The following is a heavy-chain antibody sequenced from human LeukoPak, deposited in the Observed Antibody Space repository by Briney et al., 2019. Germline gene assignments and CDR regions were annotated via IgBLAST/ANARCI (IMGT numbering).Heavy chain of an antibody. V-gene: IGHV4-4*02. CDR2: IYHSGST. CDR1: GGSISSSNW. CDR3: ARYLTPTKSIVVVPAARGYFDY. Sequence: SGTLSLTCAVSGGSISSSNWWSWVRQPPGKGLEWIGEIYHSGSTNYNPSLKSRVTISVDKSKNQFSLKLSSVTAADTAVYYCARYLTPTKSIVVVPAARGYFDYWGQGTLVTVSS. D-gene: IGHD2-2*01. J-gene: IGHJ4*02.